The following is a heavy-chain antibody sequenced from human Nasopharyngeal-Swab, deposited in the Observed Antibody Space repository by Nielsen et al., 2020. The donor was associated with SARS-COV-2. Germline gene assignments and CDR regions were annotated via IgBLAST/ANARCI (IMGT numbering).Heavy chain of an antibody. CDR2: IYSSGST. CDR3: AREALKELLWFGESSSYYGMAV. D-gene: IGHD3-10*01. V-gene: IGHV4-31*03. Sequence: SETLSLTCTVSGGSISSGGYYWSWIRQHPGKGLEWIGYIYSSGSTYYNPSLKSRVTISVDTSKNQFSLKLSSVTAADTAVYYCAREALKELLWFGESSSYYGMAVWGQGTTVTVSS. CDR1: GGSISSGGYY. J-gene: IGHJ6*02.